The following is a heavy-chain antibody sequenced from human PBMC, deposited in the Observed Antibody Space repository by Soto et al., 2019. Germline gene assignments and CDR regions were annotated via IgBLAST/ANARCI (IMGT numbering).Heavy chain of an antibody. CDR1: GYTFTSYG. D-gene: IGHD2-15*01. CDR2: ISAYNGNA. CDR3: ARQTLEDIVVVVAAKVYYMDG. Sequence: GASVKVSCKASGYTFTSYGISWVRQAPGQGLEWMGWISAYNGNANYAQKLQGRVTMTTDTSTSTAYMELRSLRSDDTAVYYCARQTLEDIVVVVAAKVYYMDGWGKGTTVTVSS. V-gene: IGHV1-18*01. J-gene: IGHJ6*03.